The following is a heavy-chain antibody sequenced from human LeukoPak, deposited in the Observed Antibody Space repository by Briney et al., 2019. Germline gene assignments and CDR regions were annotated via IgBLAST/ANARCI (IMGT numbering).Heavy chain of an antibody. J-gene: IGHJ3*02. CDR1: GFTFDDYV. V-gene: IGHV3-9*01. CDR3: VKGAAYHLGDAFDI. CDR2: ISWNSGTI. D-gene: IGHD1-14*01. Sequence: GGSLRLSCAASGFTFDDYVMNWVRQPPGKGLEWVSGISWNSGTIGYADSVKGRFTISRDNAKNSLYLQMNSLRAEDTALYYCVKGAAYHLGDAFDIWGQGTMVTVSS.